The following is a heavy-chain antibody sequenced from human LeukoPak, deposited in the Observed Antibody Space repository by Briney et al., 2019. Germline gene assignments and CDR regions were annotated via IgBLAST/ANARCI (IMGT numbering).Heavy chain of an antibody. Sequence: SETLSLTCTVSGGSISSYYWSWIRQPPGKGLEWIGYIYYSGSTNYNPSLKSRVTISVDTSKNQFSLKLSSVTAADTAVYYCARAELLWCGESRSWFDPWGQGTLVTVSS. CDR3: ARAELLWCGESRSWFDP. D-gene: IGHD3-10*01. CDR2: IYYSGST. V-gene: IGHV4-59*01. CDR1: GGSISSYY. J-gene: IGHJ5*02.